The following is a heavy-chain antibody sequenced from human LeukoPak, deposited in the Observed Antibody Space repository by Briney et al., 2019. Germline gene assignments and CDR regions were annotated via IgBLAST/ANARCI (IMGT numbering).Heavy chain of an antibody. CDR1: GYTFTGYY. CDR2: INPNSGGT. V-gene: IGHV1-2*02. Sequence: ASVKVSCKASGYTFTGYYMHWVRQAPGQGLEWMGWINPNSGGTNYAQKFQGRVTMTRDTSISTAYMELSRLRSDDTAVYYCARGPLAQYYDFWSGLWYFDYWGQGTLVTVSS. D-gene: IGHD3-3*01. CDR3: ARGPLAQYYDFWSGLWYFDY. J-gene: IGHJ4*02.